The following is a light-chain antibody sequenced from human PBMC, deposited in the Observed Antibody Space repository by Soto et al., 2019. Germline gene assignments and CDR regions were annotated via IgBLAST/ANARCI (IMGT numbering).Light chain of an antibody. CDR2: GAS. CDR1: QRVGSRF. V-gene: IGKV3-20*01. CDR3: QQYNNWPPIT. Sequence: EIVLTQSPGTLSLSPGETATLSCRASQRVGSRFLAWYQQKPGQAPRLLIYGASSRATGIPDRFSGSGSGTEFTLTISSLQSEDFAVYYCQQYNNWPPITFGQGTRLEI. J-gene: IGKJ5*01.